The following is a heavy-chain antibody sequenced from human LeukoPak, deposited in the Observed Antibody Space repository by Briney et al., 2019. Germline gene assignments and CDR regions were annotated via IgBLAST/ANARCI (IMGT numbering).Heavy chain of an antibody. V-gene: IGHV4-34*01. CDR1: GGSFSGYF. D-gene: IGHD6-6*01. CDR2: INHSGST. Sequence: SETLSLNCAVYGGSFSGYFWSWIRQPPGQGLEWIGEINHSGSTNYNPSLKSRVTISVDTSKNQFSLKLSSVTAADTAVYYCARRQLVSAFDIWGQGTMVTVSS. J-gene: IGHJ3*02. CDR3: ARRQLVSAFDI.